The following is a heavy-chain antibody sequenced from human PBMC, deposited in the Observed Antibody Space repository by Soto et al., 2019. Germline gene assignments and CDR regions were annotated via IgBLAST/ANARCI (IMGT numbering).Heavy chain of an antibody. CDR2: IFTSGTT. V-gene: IGHV4-4*07. Sequence: HVQLQESGPGLVKASETLSLTCTVSDGSISTYYWSWVRQPAGKKLEWIGHIFTSGTTNYIPSLKSRVSRSLDTSKNQVSLKLRSVTAADTAVYYCARDNSSFWGGYFDDWGQGTPVTVSS. J-gene: IGHJ4*02. CDR1: DGSISTYY. D-gene: IGHD3-3*01. CDR3: ARDNSSFWGGYFDD.